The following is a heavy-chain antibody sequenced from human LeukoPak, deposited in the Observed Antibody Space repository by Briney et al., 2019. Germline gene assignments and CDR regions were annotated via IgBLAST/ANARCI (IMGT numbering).Heavy chain of an antibody. Sequence: GSSLRLSCTASVFTFSNYAMHWVRQAPGKGLEWVAVISYDGSNTYYADSVAGRFTVSRDNSKNTLYLQMNSLRAEDTAVYYCARDGSHWQQPEYYFDYWGQGTLVTVSS. V-gene: IGHV3-30-3*01. D-gene: IGHD6-13*01. CDR3: ARDGSHWQQPEYYFDY. CDR2: ISYDGSNT. J-gene: IGHJ4*02. CDR1: VFTFSNYA.